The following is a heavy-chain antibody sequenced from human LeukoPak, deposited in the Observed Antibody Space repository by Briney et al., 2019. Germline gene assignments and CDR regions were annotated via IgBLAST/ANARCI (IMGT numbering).Heavy chain of an antibody. J-gene: IGHJ4*02. D-gene: IGHD3-3*01. CDR1: GLTFSSYA. CDR2: ISGSGGST. V-gene: IGHV3-23*01. Sequence: SGGSLRLSCAASGLTFSSYAMSWVRQAPGKGLEWVSAISGSGGSTYYADSVKGRFTISRDNSKNPLYLQMNSLRAEDTAVYYCAKGYDFWSPFDYWGQGTLVTVSS. CDR3: AKGYDFWSPFDY.